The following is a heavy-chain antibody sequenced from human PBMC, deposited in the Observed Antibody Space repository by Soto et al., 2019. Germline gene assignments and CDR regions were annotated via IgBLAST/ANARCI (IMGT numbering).Heavy chain of an antibody. V-gene: IGHV3-30*03. D-gene: IGHD3-10*01. CDR3: ARDRRAYYFYYGMDV. CDR1: GFTFSSYG. J-gene: IGHJ6*02. CDR2: ISYDGSNK. Sequence: GGSLRLSCAASGFTFSSYGMHWVRQAPGKGLEWVAVISYDGSNKYYADSVKGRFTISRDNSKNTLYLQLNSLTAEDTAVYYCARDRRAYYFYYGMDVWGQGTTDTVSS.